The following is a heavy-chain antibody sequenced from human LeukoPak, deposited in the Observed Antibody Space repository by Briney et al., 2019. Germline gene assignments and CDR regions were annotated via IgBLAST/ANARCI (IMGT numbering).Heavy chain of an antibody. CDR2: INAGNGNT. D-gene: IGHD3-10*01. CDR1: GYTFTSYA. Sequence: ASVKVSCKASGYTFTSYAMHWVRQAPGQRLEWMGWINAGNGNTKYSQEFQGRATITRDTSASTAYMELSSLRSEDMAVYYCARHGITMVRGVSYYFNYWGQGTLVTVSS. V-gene: IGHV1-3*03. CDR3: ARHGITMVRGVSYYFNY. J-gene: IGHJ4*02.